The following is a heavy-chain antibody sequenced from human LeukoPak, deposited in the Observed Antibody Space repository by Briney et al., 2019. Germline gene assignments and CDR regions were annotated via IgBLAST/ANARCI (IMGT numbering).Heavy chain of an antibody. J-gene: IGHJ6*03. V-gene: IGHV3-23*01. Sequence: GGSLRLSCATSGFNFSAYTMNWVRQAPGKGLEWVSIIGYRGGSIYYAYSVQGRFTISRDNSKNTLSLQMNGLRPEDTAVYYCVKSWGYTRPYYNYMDVWGKGTTVTVSS. D-gene: IGHD3-16*02. CDR1: GFNFSAYT. CDR2: IGYRGGSI. CDR3: VKSWGYTRPYYNYMDV.